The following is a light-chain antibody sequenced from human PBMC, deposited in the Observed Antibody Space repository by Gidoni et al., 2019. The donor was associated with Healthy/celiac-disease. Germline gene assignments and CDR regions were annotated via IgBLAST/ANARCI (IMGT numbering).Light chain of an antibody. V-gene: IGKV3-20*01. CDR2: GAS. CDR1: QSVSSSY. J-gene: IGKJ5*01. CDR3: QQYGSLHEVT. Sequence: EIVLTQSPGTLSLSPGERATLSCRARQSVSSSYLAWYQQKPGQAPRLLIYGASSRATGIPDRFSGSGSGTDFTLTISRLEPEDFAVYYCQQYGSLHEVTFGQGTRLEIK.